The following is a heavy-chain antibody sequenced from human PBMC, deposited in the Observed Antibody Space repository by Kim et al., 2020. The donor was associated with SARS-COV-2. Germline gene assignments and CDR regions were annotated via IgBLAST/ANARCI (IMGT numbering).Heavy chain of an antibody. Sequence: GGSLRLSCAASGFTFSSYGMRWVRQAPGKGLEWVSVISYDGSNKYYADSVKGRFTISRDNSKNTLYLQMNSLRAEDTAVYYCAKGGTRWLDYWGQGTLVTVSS. V-gene: IGHV3-30*18. J-gene: IGHJ4*02. CDR1: GFTFSSYG. D-gene: IGHD2-15*01. CDR3: AKGGTRWLDY. CDR2: ISYDGSNK.